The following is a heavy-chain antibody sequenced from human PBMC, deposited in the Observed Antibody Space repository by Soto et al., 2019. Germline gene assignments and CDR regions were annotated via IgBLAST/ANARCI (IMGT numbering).Heavy chain of an antibody. D-gene: IGHD6-19*01. Sequence: GASVKVSCKASGGTFSSYAISWVRQAPGQGLEWMGGIIPIFGTANYAQKFQGRVTITADESTSTAYMELSSLRSEDTAVYYCARDLGIAVAGTGFDYWGQGTLVTVSS. CDR2: IIPIFGTA. V-gene: IGHV1-69*13. CDR3: ARDLGIAVAGTGFDY. CDR1: GGTFSSYA. J-gene: IGHJ4*02.